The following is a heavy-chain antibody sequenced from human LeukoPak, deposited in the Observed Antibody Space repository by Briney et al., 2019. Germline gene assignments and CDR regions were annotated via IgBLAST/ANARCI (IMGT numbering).Heavy chain of an antibody. J-gene: IGHJ1*01. Sequence: SEALSLTCTVSGGSISSYYWSWIRQPPGKGLEWIGYVYYSGTTNYNPSLESRVTISVDTSKNQFSLKLTSVAAADTAVYYCARHGTAAGPFQLWGQGTLVTVSS. CDR1: GGSISSYY. CDR3: ARHGTAAGPFQL. CDR2: VYYSGTT. D-gene: IGHD2-21*02. V-gene: IGHV4-59*08.